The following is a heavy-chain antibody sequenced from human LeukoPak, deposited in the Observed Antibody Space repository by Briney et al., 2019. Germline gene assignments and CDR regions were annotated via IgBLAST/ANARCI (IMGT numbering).Heavy chain of an antibody. CDR3: AGKSWGYNWNHVGVFDI. CDR1: GGTFSSYA. V-gene: IGHV1-69*05. Sequence: SVKVSCKASGGTFSSYAISWVRQAPGQGLEWMGRNIPIFGTANYAQKFQGRVTINTDESTSPAYMDLSSLSSEDTAVYFCAGKSWGYNWNHVGVFDIGGKGKMGTVSS. D-gene: IGHD1-14*01. CDR2: NIPIFGTA. J-gene: IGHJ3*02.